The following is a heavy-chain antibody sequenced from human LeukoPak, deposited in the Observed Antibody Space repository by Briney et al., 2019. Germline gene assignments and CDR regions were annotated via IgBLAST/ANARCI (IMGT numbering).Heavy chain of an antibody. D-gene: IGHD5-12*01. Sequence: GGSLRLSCAASGFTFSSYSMNWVRQPPGKGLEWVSYISSSSSTIYYADSVKGRFTISRDNAKNSLYLQMNSLRAEDTAVYYCARDPQYSGYDDYYYYMDVWGKGTTVTVSS. V-gene: IGHV3-48*01. J-gene: IGHJ6*03. CDR1: GFTFSSYS. CDR2: ISSSSSTI. CDR3: ARDPQYSGYDDYYYYMDV.